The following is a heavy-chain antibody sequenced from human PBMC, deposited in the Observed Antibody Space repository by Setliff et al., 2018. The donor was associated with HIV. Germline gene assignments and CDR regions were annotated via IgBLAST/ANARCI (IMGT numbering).Heavy chain of an antibody. CDR3: TREAEISRVVFFAY. CDR1: GYTFRNYG. J-gene: IGHJ4*02. D-gene: IGHD3-3*01. V-gene: IGHV1-18*01. Sequence: ASVKVSCKASGYTFRNYGISWVRQAPGQGLEWMGWISADSGDTHSTQKFQDRIIMTRDTSTTTAYMELRSLRSDVTAVYYCTREAEISRVVFFAYWGQGTPVTVSS. CDR2: ISADSGDT.